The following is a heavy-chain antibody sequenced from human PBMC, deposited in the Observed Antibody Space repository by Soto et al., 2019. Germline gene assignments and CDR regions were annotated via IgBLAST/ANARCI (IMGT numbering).Heavy chain of an antibody. CDR1: GFTFSSYA. CDR2: ISGSGGST. J-gene: IGHJ4*02. Sequence: EVQLLESGGGLVQPGGSLRLSCAASGFTFSSYAMRWVRQAPGKGLEWVSAISGSGGSTYYADSVKGRFTISRDNSKNTLYLQMNSLRAEDTAVFYCARRSSGWYFDYWGQGTLVTVSS. V-gene: IGHV3-23*01. D-gene: IGHD6-19*01. CDR3: ARRSSGWYFDY.